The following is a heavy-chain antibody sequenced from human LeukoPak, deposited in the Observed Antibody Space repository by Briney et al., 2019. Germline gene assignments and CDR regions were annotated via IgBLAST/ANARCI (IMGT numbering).Heavy chain of an antibody. D-gene: IGHD3-10*01. CDR2: IRTKDFGGTT. CDR1: GFTFGDYS. V-gene: IGHV3-49*04. J-gene: IGHJ4*02. CDR3: SRDGLDYYGSGSYRGFDY. Sequence: GRSLRLSCTASGFTFGDYSMSWVRQAPGKGLEYIGFIRTKDFGGTTEYAASVKGRFTISRDDSKSIAYLQIHSLKGEDTAVYYCSRDGLDYYGSGSYRGFDYWGQGTLVTVSS.